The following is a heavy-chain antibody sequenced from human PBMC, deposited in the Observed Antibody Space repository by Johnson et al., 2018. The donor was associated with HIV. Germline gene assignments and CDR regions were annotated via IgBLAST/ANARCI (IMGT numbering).Heavy chain of an antibody. V-gene: IGHV3-20*04. Sequence: VQLVESGGGVVRPGGSLRLSCAASGFTFDDYGMSWVRQAPGTGLEWVSGLNWNGGSTGYADSVKGRFTISRDNAKNALYLQMNSLRAEDTALYYCARASAATKGNAFDIWGQGTMVTVSS. D-gene: IGHD1-26*01. CDR2: LNWNGGST. CDR1: GFTFDDYG. CDR3: ARASAATKGNAFDI. J-gene: IGHJ3*02.